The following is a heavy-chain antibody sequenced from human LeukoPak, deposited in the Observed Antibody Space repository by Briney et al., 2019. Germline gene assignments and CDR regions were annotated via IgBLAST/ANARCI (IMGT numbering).Heavy chain of an antibody. CDR2: IYYSGST. J-gene: IGHJ4*02. CDR1: GGSISSYY. D-gene: IGHD6-19*01. CDR3: AGRSSSVSYFDY. V-gene: IGHV4-59*08. Sequence: SETLSLTCTVSGGSISSYYWSWIRQPPGKGLEWIGYIYYSGSTNYNPSLKSRVTISVDTSKNQFSLKLSSVTAADTAVYYCAGRSSSVSYFDYWGREPWSPSPQ.